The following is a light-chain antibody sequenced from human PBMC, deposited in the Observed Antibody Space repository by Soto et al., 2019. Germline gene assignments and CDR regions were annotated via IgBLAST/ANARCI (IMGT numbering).Light chain of an antibody. J-gene: IGKJ1*01. CDR1: QSVSSSY. CDR3: QQYGSLPPT. V-gene: IGKV3-20*01. Sequence: EIVLTQSPGTLSLSPGERATLSCRASQSVSSSYLAWYQQKPGRAPRLLIYGTSSRATGIPDRFSGSGSGTDFTLTISRLEPEDFAVYYCQQYGSLPPTFGQGTKVEIK. CDR2: GTS.